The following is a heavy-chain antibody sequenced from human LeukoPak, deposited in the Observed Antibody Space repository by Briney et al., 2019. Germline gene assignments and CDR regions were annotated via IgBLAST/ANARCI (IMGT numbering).Heavy chain of an antibody. D-gene: IGHD2-15*01. V-gene: IGHV1-18*01. J-gene: IGHJ4*02. CDR2: ISAYNGNT. CDR1: GYTFTSYG. CDR3: ARVCSGGSCYPGGFDY. Sequence: ASVKVSCKASGYTFTSYGISWVRQAPGQGLEWMGWISAYNGNTNYAQKLQVRVTMTTDTSTSTAYMELRSLRSDDTAVYYCARVCSGGSCYPGGFDYWGQGTLVTVSS.